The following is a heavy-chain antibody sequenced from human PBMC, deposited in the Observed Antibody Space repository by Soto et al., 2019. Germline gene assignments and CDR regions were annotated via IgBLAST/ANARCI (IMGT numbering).Heavy chain of an antibody. CDR2: ISSSSSYI. D-gene: IGHD6-13*01. Sequence: EVQLVESGGGLVKPGGSLRLSCAASGFTFSSYSMNWVRQAPGKGLEWVSSISSSSSYIYYADSVKGRFTISRDNAKNSLYLQMNSLRAEDTAVYYCARDHSSSWYFWFDPWGQGTLVTVSS. J-gene: IGHJ5*02. CDR3: ARDHSSSWYFWFDP. V-gene: IGHV3-21*01. CDR1: GFTFSSYS.